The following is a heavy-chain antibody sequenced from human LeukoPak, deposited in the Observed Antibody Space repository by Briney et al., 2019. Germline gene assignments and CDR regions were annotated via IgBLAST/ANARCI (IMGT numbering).Heavy chain of an antibody. D-gene: IGHD3-16*01. J-gene: IGHJ6*02. CDR2: INPKSGDT. V-gene: IGHV1-2*02. Sequence: ASVKVSCKAPGYIFNDYYMHWVRQAPGQGLEWMGWINPKSGDTSSAQSFRGRVTMTRDTSISAAYIELSGLRSDDTAIYYCARVGGGLHSMDVWGQGTTVTVSS. CDR1: GYIFNDYY. CDR3: ARVGGGLHSMDV.